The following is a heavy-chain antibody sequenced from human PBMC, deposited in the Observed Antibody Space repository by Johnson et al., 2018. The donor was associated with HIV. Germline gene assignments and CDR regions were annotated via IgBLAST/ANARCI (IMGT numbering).Heavy chain of an antibody. CDR3: ARGDYHDSSGYFSDAFDV. Sequence: EKLVESGGGLVQPGGSLRLSCAASGFTFSSYWMSWVRQAPGRGLEWVANIKQDGSEKYYVDSVKGRFTISRDNAKNSLYLQMNSLRAEDTAVYYCARGDYHDSSGYFSDAFDVWGQGTMVTVSS. CDR1: GFTFSSYW. V-gene: IGHV3-7*01. J-gene: IGHJ3*01. D-gene: IGHD3-22*01. CDR2: IKQDGSEK.